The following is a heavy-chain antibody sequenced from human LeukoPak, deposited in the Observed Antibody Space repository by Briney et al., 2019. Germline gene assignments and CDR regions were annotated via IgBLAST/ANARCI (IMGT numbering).Heavy chain of an antibody. CDR2: IYYSRST. CDR1: GGSISSYY. Sequence: SETLSLTCTVSGGSISSYYWSWIRQPPGKGLEWIGYIYYSRSTHYNPSLKSRVTISVDTSKNQFSLKLSSVTAADTAVYYCARVRYYDILTGYYGDGYFDYRGQGTLVTVSS. J-gene: IGHJ4*02. CDR3: ARVRYYDILTGYYGDGYFDY. D-gene: IGHD3-9*01. V-gene: IGHV4-59*01.